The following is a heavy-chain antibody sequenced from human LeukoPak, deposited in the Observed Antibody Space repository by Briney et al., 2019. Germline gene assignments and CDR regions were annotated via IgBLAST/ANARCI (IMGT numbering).Heavy chain of an antibody. CDR3: ASAEQTYYYGSGSFGTPY. Sequence: PGGSLRLSCAASGFTFSSYAMSWVRQAPGKGLEWVSTISGSGGSTYYADSVKGRFTIARDNSKNTLYLQINSLTAEDTAGYYCASAEQTYYYGSGSFGTPYWGQGTLVTVSS. CDR1: GFTFSSYA. CDR2: ISGSGGST. D-gene: IGHD3-10*01. V-gene: IGHV3-23*01. J-gene: IGHJ4*02.